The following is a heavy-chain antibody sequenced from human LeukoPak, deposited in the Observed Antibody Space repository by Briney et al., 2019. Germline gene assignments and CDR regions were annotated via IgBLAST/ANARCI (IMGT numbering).Heavy chain of an antibody. D-gene: IGHD6-13*01. CDR2: ISAYNGNT. V-gene: IGHV1-18*01. J-gene: IGHJ4*02. Sequence: ASVKVSCKASGYTFTSYGISWVRQAPGQGLEWMGWISAYNGNTNYAQKLQDRVTMTTDTSTSTAYMELRSLRSDDTAVYYCARGRSGIAAAGYDYWGQGTLVTVSS. CDR1: GYTFTSYG. CDR3: ARGRSGIAAAGYDY.